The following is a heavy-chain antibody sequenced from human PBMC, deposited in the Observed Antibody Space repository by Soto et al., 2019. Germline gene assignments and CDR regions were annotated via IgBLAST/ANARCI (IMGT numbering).Heavy chain of an antibody. CDR2: MLKNGAT. D-gene: IGHD2-15*01. CDR1: GGSVSSGNYY. V-gene: IGHV4-61*01. CDR3: AREVVAFDY. J-gene: IGHJ4*02. Sequence: QVQLRESGPGLVKPSETLSLTCTVSGGSVSSGNYYWTWIRQPPGKGLECMGYMLKNGATNYNPSLKSLVTTSIHTSKNQFSLKLSSVTAADTAVYYCAREVVAFDYWGQGTLVTVSS.